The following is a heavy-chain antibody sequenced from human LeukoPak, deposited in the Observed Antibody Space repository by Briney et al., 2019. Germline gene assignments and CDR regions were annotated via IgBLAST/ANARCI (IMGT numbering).Heavy chain of an antibody. D-gene: IGHD3-3*01. Sequence: GGSLRLSCAASGFTFSTYGMHWVRQAPGKGLEWVAFIRNDGTIKYYADSVKGRFTISRDNAKNSLYLQMNSLRAEDTAVYYCARDHPGGFLEWKSFDYWGQGTLVTVSS. CDR1: GFTFSTYG. V-gene: IGHV3-30*02. CDR2: IRNDGTIK. CDR3: ARDHPGGFLEWKSFDY. J-gene: IGHJ4*02.